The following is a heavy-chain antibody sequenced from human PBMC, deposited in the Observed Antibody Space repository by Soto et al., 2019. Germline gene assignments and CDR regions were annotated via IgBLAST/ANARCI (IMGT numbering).Heavy chain of an antibody. CDR3: ARHLAAGDS. V-gene: IGHV1-46*03. J-gene: IGHJ4*02. Sequence: QVQLVQSGAEVKKPGASVRVSCKASGYTFTSYYIHWVRQAPGQGLEWMAIVNPTGGSTNYAQKFQGRITVTFDTSTSTVFMELNSLRYEDTAVYYCARHLAAGDSWGQGILVTVSS. CDR1: GYTFTSYY. CDR2: VNPTGGST. D-gene: IGHD6-25*01.